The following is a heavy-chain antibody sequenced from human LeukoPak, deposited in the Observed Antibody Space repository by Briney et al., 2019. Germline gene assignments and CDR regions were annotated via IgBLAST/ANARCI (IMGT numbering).Heavy chain of an antibody. CDR3: VRVTKEWYFDV. Sequence: WXRQAPGXGLEGVGRTRNKANSYTTEYAASVKGTFSISRDDSKNSLYLQMNSLKTEDTAVYYCVRVTKEWYFDVWGRGTLVTVSS. J-gene: IGHJ2*01. CDR2: TRNKANSYTT. D-gene: IGHD2-8*01. V-gene: IGHV3-72*01.